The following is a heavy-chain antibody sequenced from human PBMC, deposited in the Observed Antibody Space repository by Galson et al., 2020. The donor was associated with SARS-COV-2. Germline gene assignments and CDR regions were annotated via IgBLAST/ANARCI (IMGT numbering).Heavy chain of an antibody. V-gene: IGHV3-7*04. D-gene: IGHD4-4*01. J-gene: IGHJ4*02. CDR3: ARDLGLVTTFYFDC. CDR1: EFTFISFW. Sequence: GGSLRLSFVPSEFTFISFWMSWVRQAPGKGLEWVANINKDGSDRNYVDSVKGRFTISRDNAKNSLYLQLSSLRAEDTAVYYCARDLGLVTTFYFDCWGQGALVTVFS. CDR2: INKDGSDR.